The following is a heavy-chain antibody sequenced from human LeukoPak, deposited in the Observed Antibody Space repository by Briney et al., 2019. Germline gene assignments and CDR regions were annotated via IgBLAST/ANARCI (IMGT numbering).Heavy chain of an antibody. CDR1: GGSISSSNW. Sequence: PSETLSLTCAVSGGSISSSNWWSWVRPPPGKGLEWIGEIYHSGSTNYNPSLKSRVTISVDKSKNQFSLKLSSVTAADTAVYYCASRYYYDSSGLDYWGQGTLVTVSS. V-gene: IGHV4-4*02. D-gene: IGHD3-22*01. CDR2: IYHSGST. CDR3: ASRYYYDSSGLDY. J-gene: IGHJ4*02.